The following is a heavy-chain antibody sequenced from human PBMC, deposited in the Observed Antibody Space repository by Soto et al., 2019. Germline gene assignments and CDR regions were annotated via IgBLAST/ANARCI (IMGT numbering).Heavy chain of an antibody. CDR3: ARWWMYAPRFDR. J-gene: IGHJ5*02. CDR1: GGSISSGDSS. V-gene: IGHV4-30-2*01. CDR2: IYHSGST. Sequence: PSETLSLTCAVSGGSISSGDSSWSWIRQPPGKGLEWIGYIYHSGSTYYNPSLKSRVTISVDRSKNQFSLKLSSVTAADTAVYYCARWWMYAPRFDRWGQGTLVTVSS. D-gene: IGHD2-8*01.